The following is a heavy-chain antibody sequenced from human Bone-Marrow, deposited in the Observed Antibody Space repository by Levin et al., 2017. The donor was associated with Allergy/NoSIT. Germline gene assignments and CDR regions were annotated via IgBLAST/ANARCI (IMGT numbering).Heavy chain of an antibody. D-gene: IGHD4-17*01. V-gene: IGHV3-30*18. J-gene: IGHJ4*02. Sequence: GGSLRLSCAAPGFTFSSYGMHWVRKAPGKGLGWVAVISDDGSNKDYADSVKGRFTISRDNSKNTLYLQMNRLRTEDTAMYHCAKDLNYGYYIFYYDYWGQGTLVTVSS. CDR2: ISDDGSNK. CDR3: AKDLNYGYYIFYYDY. CDR1: GFTFSSYG.